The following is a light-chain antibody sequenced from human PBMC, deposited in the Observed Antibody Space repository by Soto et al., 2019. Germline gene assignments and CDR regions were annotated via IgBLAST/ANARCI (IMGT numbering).Light chain of an antibody. CDR1: QSISTY. Sequence: DIQMTQSPSSLSASVGDRVTLTCRASQSISTYLNWYQQKPGKAPKLLIYAASSLQSGVPSRFSGSGSGTDFTLTISSLQPEEFATYYCQQSYSTPRTFGQGTKVDIK. J-gene: IGKJ1*01. CDR3: QQSYSTPRT. CDR2: AAS. V-gene: IGKV1-39*01.